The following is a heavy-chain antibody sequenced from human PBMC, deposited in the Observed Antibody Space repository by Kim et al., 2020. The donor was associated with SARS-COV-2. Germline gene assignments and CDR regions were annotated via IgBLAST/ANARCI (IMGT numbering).Heavy chain of an antibody. CDR1: GDSITHYF. CDR3: AIRVSMGIWGSSDP. V-gene: IGHV4-59*08. D-gene: IGHD3-10*01. J-gene: IGHJ5*02. CDR2: VSHSGNN. Sequence: SETLSLTCTVSGDSITHYFWNWIRQSPGNGLEWIGHVSHSGNNVYNPSFESRVTLFMDTAKNQFSLNLRFVTDADTAVYYCAIRVSMGIWGSSDP.